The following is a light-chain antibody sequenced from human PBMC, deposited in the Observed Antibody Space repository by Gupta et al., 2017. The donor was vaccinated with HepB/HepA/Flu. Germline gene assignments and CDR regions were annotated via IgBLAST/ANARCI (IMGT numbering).Light chain of an antibody. V-gene: IGKV3-15*01. CDR2: GAS. CDR3: HHDNNWPKS. CDR1: QSVLTN. Sequence: EIIITQSPATLSVSPGERVTLSCRASQSVLTNLAWFQQKPGQPPRLLIFGASTRATDTPARFSGSGSGTEFTLTISRLQSEDFGVYFCHHDNNWPKSFGQGTKVAI. J-gene: IGKJ1*01.